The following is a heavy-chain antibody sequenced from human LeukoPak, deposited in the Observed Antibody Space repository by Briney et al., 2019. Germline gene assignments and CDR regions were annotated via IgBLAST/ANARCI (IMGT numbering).Heavy chain of an antibody. Sequence: GGSLRLSCGASGFTFSSHAMTWVRQAPGKGLEWVSAISISGDTTYYADAVKDRFTISRDNSKNTVYLQMNSLRAEDTAVYYCANEIRPNDYWGQGTLVTVSS. D-gene: IGHD4-17*01. CDR2: ISISGDTT. CDR3: ANEIRPNDY. CDR1: GFTFSSHA. J-gene: IGHJ4*02. V-gene: IGHV3-23*01.